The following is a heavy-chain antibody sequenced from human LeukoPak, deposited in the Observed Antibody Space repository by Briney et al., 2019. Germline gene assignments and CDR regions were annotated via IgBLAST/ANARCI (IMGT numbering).Heavy chain of an antibody. J-gene: IGHJ4*02. V-gene: IGHV3-15*01. CDR1: GFTFSSYA. CDR2: IKSKTDGGTT. CDR3: TTDPLSATIPY. D-gene: IGHD5-24*01. Sequence: GGSLRLSCAASGFTFSSYAMSWVRQAPGKGLEWVGRIKSKTDGGTTDYAAPVKGRFTISRDDSKSTLYLQMNSLKTEDTAVYYCTTDPLSATIPYWGQGTLVTVSS.